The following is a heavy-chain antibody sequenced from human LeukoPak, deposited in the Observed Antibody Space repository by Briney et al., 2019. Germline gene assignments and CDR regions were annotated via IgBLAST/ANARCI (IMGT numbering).Heavy chain of an antibody. Sequence: ASETLSLTCTVSGGSVTDYYWSWIRQSPGKGLEWIGYIYYTGTSYNPSLKSRVTISADTSKNQFSLKLISVTAADTAVYYCARTVEMATNNKAIDYWGQGTLVTVSS. D-gene: IGHD5-24*01. CDR1: GGSVTDYY. J-gene: IGHJ4*02. V-gene: IGHV4-59*02. CDR2: IYYTGT. CDR3: ARTVEMATNNKAIDY.